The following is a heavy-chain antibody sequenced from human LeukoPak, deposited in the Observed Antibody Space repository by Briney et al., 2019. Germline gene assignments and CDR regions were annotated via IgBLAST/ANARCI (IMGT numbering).Heavy chain of an antibody. V-gene: IGHV3-11*06. Sequence: PGGSLRLSCAASGFTFSEFYMTWIRQTPGKGLECVSYISSSSSYADYADSVKGRFTISRDNAKNLLYLQMNGLTVEDTAIYYCASLSARRGAQSPLGYWGQGTLVTVSS. CDR3: ASLSARRGAQSPLGY. J-gene: IGHJ4*02. CDR1: GFTFSEFY. CDR2: ISSSSSYA. D-gene: IGHD3-10*01.